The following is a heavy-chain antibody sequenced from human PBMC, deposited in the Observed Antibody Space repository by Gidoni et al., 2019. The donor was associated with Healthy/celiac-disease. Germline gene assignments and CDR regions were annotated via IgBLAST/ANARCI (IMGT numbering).Heavy chain of an antibody. J-gene: IGHJ3*02. CDR3: ARDRDYGGNSGDAFDI. CDR1: GGTFSSYA. Sequence: QVQLVQSGAEVKKPGSSVKASAKAYGGTFSSYAISWVRQAPGQGLEWMGGIIPIFGTANYAQKFQGRVTITADESTSTAYMELSSLRSEDTAVYYCARDRDYGGNSGDAFDIWGQGTMVTVSS. D-gene: IGHD4-17*01. CDR2: IIPIFGTA. V-gene: IGHV1-69*01.